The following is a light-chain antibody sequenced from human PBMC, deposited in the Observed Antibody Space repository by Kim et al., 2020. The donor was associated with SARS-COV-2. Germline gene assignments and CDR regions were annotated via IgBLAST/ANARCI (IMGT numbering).Light chain of an antibody. CDR1: SSDLGGYGY. Sequence: SLTLSCTGTSSDLGGYGYVSWYQQRPGKAPKLMVYDVNKRHSGVSDRVSGSKSGNTASLTISGLQAEDEADYYCSSYTSTSSLVFGAGTKLTVL. CDR2: DVN. V-gene: IGLV2-14*04. CDR3: SSYTSTSSLV. J-gene: IGLJ2*01.